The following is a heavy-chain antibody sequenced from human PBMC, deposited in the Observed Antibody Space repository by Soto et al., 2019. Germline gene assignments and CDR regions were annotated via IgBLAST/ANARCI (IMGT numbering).Heavy chain of an antibody. V-gene: IGHV3-74*01. D-gene: IGHD2-2*01. Sequence: GGSLRLSCAASGFTFSSYWVHWVRQAPGKGLVWVSRINSDGSSTSYADSVKGRFTISRDNAKNTLYLQMNSLRAEDTAVYYCARGGIVVVPAAPIDYWGQGTLVTVSS. J-gene: IGHJ4*02. CDR3: ARGGIVVVPAAPIDY. CDR2: INSDGSST. CDR1: GFTFSSYW.